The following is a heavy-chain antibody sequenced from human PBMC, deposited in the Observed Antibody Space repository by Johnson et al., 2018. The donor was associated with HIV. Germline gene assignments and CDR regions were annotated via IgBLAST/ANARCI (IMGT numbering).Heavy chain of an antibody. CDR2: IKSKTDGGTT. Sequence: QLVESGGGVVQPGGSLRLSCAASGFTFSSYGMHWVRQAPGKGLEWVGRIKSKTDGGTTDYAAPVKGRFTISRDDSKNTLYLQMNSLRAEDTAVYFCARGRDPGDYVGLGAFDIWGQGTMVTVSS. CDR3: ARGRDPGDYVGLGAFDI. J-gene: IGHJ3*02. V-gene: IGHV3-15*01. D-gene: IGHD4-17*01. CDR1: GFTFSSYG.